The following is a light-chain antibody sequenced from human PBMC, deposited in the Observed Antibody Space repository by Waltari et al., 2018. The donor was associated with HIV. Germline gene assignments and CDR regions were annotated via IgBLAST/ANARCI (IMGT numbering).Light chain of an antibody. CDR1: ILAKKY. CDR3: YSAANYIWV. J-gene: IGLJ3*02. CDR2: KDN. Sequence: SFELTQPSSVSVSPGQTARITCSGDILAKKYVRWLQQSPGQAPLLIIFKDNERPSGIPERFSGSSTGTTVTLTISGVQVEDEADYYCYSAANYIWVFGGGTRLTVL. V-gene: IGLV3-27*01.